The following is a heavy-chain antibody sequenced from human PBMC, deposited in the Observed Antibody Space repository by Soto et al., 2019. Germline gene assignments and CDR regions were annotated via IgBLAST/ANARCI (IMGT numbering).Heavy chain of an antibody. CDR3: ARGWLVGFGWFDP. Sequence: ASETLSLTCTVSGGSISSGGYYWSWIRQHPGKGLEWIGYIYYSGSTYYNPSLKSRVTISVDTSKNQFSLKLSSVTAADTAVYYCARGWLVGFGWFDPWGQGTLVTVSS. J-gene: IGHJ5*02. CDR2: IYYSGST. D-gene: IGHD6-19*01. CDR1: GGSISSGGYY. V-gene: IGHV4-31*03.